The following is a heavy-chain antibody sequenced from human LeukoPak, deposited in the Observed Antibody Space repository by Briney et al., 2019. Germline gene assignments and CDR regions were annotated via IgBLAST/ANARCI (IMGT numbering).Heavy chain of an antibody. V-gene: IGHV4-4*07. Sequence: SETLTQANTVSGGSISSYYWSWIRQPAGKGLEWIGRIYTSGSTNYNPSLKSRVTISVDKSKNQFSLKLGSVTAADTAVYYCARHLYYYDSCNFDISGQATLVPVSS. D-gene: IGHD3-22*01. CDR2: IYTSGST. J-gene: IGHJ3*02. CDR3: ARHLYYYDSCNFDI. CDR1: GGSISSYY.